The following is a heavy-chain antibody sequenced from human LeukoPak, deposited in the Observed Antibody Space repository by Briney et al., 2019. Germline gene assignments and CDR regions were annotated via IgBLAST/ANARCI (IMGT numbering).Heavy chain of an antibody. D-gene: IGHD1-14*01. J-gene: IGHJ4*02. CDR3: ARGPDGAYYFDS. CDR2: IYPYDSDT. CDR1: RDSFTNYW. V-gene: IGHV5-51*01. Sequence: GESLKISCKGSRDSFTNYWIGWVRQMPGKGLEWMGLIYPYDSDTRYSPSFQGQVTISVDKSISTAYLQWTSLKASDTALYFCARGPDGAYYFDSWGQGTLVSVSS.